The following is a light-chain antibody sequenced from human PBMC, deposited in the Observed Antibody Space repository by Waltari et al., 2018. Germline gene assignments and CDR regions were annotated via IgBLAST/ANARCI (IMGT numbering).Light chain of an antibody. V-gene: IGKV3-11*01. Sequence: EIVLTQSRATLSLSPGERATLSCRARQRPSNSLAWYQQRPGLAPRLRIYDTSNRATGIPPRFSGSGSGTDFTLTISSLEPEDFAVYYCQQRSTSYTFGQGTRLEIK. CDR2: DTS. CDR3: QQRSTSYT. J-gene: IGKJ2*01. CDR1: QRPSNS.